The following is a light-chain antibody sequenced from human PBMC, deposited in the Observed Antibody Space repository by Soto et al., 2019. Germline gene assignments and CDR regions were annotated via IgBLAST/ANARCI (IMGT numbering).Light chain of an antibody. J-gene: IGLJ3*02. V-gene: IGLV2-11*01. CDR3: CSYAGSYDWV. Sequence: QSALTQPRSVSGSPGQTVTISCTGTSSDVGGYNYVSWYQQHPGKAPKVLIYEVTXRPSGVPDRFSGSKSGNTASLTISGXXXXXXXDYYCCSYAGSYDWVFGGGTKLTVL. CDR2: EVT. CDR1: SSDVGGYNY.